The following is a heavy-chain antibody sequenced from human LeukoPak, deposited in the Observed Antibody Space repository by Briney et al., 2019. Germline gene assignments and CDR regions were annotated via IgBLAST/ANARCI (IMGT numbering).Heavy chain of an antibody. CDR3: ARVYYSSPRAWFDY. CDR2: INPSGGST. D-gene: IGHD6-13*01. J-gene: IGHJ5*01. CDR1: GYTFINYY. Sequence: VASVKVSCKASGYTFINYYMHWVRQAPGQGLGWMGIINPSGGSTTYAQKFQGRVTMTRDMSTSTVYMELSSLRSEDSAVYYCARVYYSSPRAWFDYWGQGTLVTVSS. V-gene: IGHV1-46*01.